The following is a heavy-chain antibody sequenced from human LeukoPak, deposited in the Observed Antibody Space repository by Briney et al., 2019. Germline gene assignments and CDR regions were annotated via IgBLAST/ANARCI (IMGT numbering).Heavy chain of an antibody. V-gene: IGHV3-7*05. J-gene: IGHJ6*04. CDR2: IKQVGGEK. CDR3: ARARKAVAMIGGGGMDV. CDR1: GFTLSSVW. D-gene: IGHD5-12*01. Sequence: PGGSLRLSCAAPGFTLSSVWISTGRETPGEGLWWGSKIKQVGGEKYYVDSVKGRFTISRDNDKNTLSLQMKSLRVKDKDVDNYARARKAVAMIGGGGMDVWGKGTTVTVSS.